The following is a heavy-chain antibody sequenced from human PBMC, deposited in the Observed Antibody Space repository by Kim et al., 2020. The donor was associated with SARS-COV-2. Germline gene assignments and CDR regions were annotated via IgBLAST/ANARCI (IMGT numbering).Heavy chain of an antibody. Sequence: SGSTNYTPSLKSRVTISVDKSKNQFSPKLRSVTAADTAVYYCASEWELSYWGQGTLVTVSS. D-gene: IGHD1-26*01. J-gene: IGHJ4*02. CDR2: SGST. V-gene: IGHV4-4*02. CDR3: ASEWELSY.